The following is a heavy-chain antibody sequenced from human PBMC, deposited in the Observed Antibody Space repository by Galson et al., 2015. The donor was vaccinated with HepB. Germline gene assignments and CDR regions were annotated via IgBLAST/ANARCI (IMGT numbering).Heavy chain of an antibody. CDR1: GFTFSSYA. CDR2: ISGSGGST. D-gene: IGHD3-3*01. V-gene: IGHV3-23*01. CDR3: AKDPSKYYDFWGGMDV. Sequence: SLRLSCAASGFTFSSYAMSWVRQAPGKGLEWVSAISGSGGSTYYADSVKGRFTISRDNSKNTLYLQMNSLRAEDTAVYYCAKDPSKYYDFWGGMDVWGQGTTVTVSS. J-gene: IGHJ6*02.